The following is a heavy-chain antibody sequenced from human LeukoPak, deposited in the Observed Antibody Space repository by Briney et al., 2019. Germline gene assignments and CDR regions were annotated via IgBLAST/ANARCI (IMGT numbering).Heavy chain of an antibody. V-gene: IGHV3-23*01. CDR3: AKVPNSDYGEPKDDY. CDR1: GFTFSSYA. Sequence: GGSLRLSCAASGFTFSSYAMSWVRQAPGKGLEWVSAISGSGGSTYYADSVKGRFTISRDNSKNTLYLQMNSLRAEDTAVYYCAKVPNSDYGEPKDDYWGQGTLVTVSS. D-gene: IGHD4-17*01. CDR2: ISGSGGST. J-gene: IGHJ4*02.